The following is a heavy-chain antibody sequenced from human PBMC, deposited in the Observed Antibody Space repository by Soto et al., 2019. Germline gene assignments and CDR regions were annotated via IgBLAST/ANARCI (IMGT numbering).Heavy chain of an antibody. CDR1: GCSISSGDYY. CDR3: ASHDCAHYGMDV. V-gene: IGHV4-30-4*01. J-gene: IGHJ6*02. CDR2: IYYSGST. Sequence: QVQLQESGPGLVKPSQTLSLTCTVSGCSISSGDYYWSWIRQPPGKGLEWIGYIYYSGSTYYNPSHKSRVTISVATSKNQFSLKLSSVTAADTAVYYCASHDCAHYGMDVWGQGTTVTVSS. D-gene: IGHD2-21*01.